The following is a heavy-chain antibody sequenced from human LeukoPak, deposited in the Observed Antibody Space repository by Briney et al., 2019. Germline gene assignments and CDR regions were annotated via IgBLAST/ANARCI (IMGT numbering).Heavy chain of an antibody. D-gene: IGHD3-10*01. CDR2: IIPFFGTI. CDR3: ARDGSRGADFGFFPLYYFDY. V-gene: IGHV1-69*13. J-gene: IGHJ4*02. Sequence: ASVKVSCKASGGTLSSYAVSWVRQAPGQGLEWMGGIIPFFGTIKYSQKFQDRITLTADQSTSTAYMELRSLTSEDTAVYYCARDGSRGADFGFFPLYYFDYWGQGTLVTVSS. CDR1: GGTLSSYA.